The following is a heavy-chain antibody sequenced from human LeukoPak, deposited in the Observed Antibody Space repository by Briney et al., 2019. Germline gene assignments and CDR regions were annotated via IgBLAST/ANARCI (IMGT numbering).Heavy chain of an antibody. V-gene: IGHV1-69*05. CDR3: AREGSGWSMFDY. Sequence: SVKVSCKASGGTFSSYAISWVRQAPGQGLEWMGGIIPIFGTANYAQKLQGRVTMTTDTSTSTAYMELRSLRSDDTAVYYCAREGSGWSMFDYWGQGTLVTVSS. J-gene: IGHJ4*02. CDR2: IIPIFGTA. D-gene: IGHD6-19*01. CDR1: GGTFSSYA.